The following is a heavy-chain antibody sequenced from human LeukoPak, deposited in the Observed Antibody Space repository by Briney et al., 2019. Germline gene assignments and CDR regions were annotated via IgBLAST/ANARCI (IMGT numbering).Heavy chain of an antibody. CDR1: GFTFSSYA. D-gene: IGHD3-10*01. CDR3: AKYYYGSGTPPRYFQH. CDR2: ISGSGGST. Sequence: GGSLRLSCAASGFTFSSYAMSWVRQAPGKGLEWVSAISGSGGSTYYADSVKGRFTISRDKSKNTLYLQMNSLRAEDTAVYYCAKYYYGSGTPPRYFQHWGQGTLVTVSS. J-gene: IGHJ1*01. V-gene: IGHV3-23*01.